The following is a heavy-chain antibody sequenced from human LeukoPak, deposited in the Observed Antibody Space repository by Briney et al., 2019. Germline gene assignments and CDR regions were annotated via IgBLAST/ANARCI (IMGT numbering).Heavy chain of an antibody. CDR1: GFTFSSYA. J-gene: IGHJ5*02. V-gene: IGHV3-23*01. Sequence: PGGSLRLSCTASGFTFSSYAMSWVRQAPGKGLEWVSAVSASGGTTYYADSVKGRFTISRDNSKNTLHLRMNSLRAEDTAVYHCAKEPRGYCSSSSCPNWLDPWGQGTLVTVSS. CDR2: VSASGGTT. CDR3: AKEPRGYCSSSSCPNWLDP. D-gene: IGHD2-2*01.